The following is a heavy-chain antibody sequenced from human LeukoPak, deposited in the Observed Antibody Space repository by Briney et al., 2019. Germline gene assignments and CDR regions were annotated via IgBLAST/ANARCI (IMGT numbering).Heavy chain of an antibody. CDR3: AKDNRRDIVVVPAAIGY. V-gene: IGHV3-23*01. CDR1: GFTFSSYA. D-gene: IGHD2-2*02. CDR2: ISGSGGST. J-gene: IGHJ4*02. Sequence: PEKSLRLSCAASGFTFSSYAMSWVRQAPGKGLEWVSAISGSGGSTYYADSVKGRFTISRDNSKNTLYLQMNSLRAEDTAVYYCAKDNRRDIVVVPAAIGYWGQGTLVTVSS.